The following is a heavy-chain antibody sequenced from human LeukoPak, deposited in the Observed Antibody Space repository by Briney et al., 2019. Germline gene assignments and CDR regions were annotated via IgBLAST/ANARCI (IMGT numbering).Heavy chain of an antibody. V-gene: IGHV3-21*01. CDR1: GFTFSSYW. CDR3: ARRGYGGIEGGY. Sequence: GGSLRLSCAASGFTFSSYWMNWVRQAPGKGLEWVSSISSSSSYIYYADSVKGRFTISRDNAKNSLYLQMNSLRAEDTAVYYCARRGYGGIEGGYWGQGTLVTVSS. J-gene: IGHJ4*02. CDR2: ISSSSSYI. D-gene: IGHD4-23*01.